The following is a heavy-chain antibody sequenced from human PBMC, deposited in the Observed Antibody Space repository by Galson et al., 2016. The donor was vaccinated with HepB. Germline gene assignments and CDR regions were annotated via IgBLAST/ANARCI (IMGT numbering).Heavy chain of an antibody. J-gene: IGHJ4*02. CDR3: ARDDNYDTIDF. CDR1: GYAFSDYY. V-gene: IGHV1-2*02. Sequence: SVKVSCKASGYAFSDYYLHLVRQAPGLGLEWMGWINTNRGATIYAQKFQDRVTMTRDTSINTAYMELSGLRSDDTAVYYCARDDNYDTIDFWGQGTLVTVSS. CDR2: INTNRGAT. D-gene: IGHD3-22*01.